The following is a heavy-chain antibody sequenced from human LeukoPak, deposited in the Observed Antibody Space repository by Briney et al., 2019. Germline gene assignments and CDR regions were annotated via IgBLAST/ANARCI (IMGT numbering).Heavy chain of an antibody. Sequence: GGSLRLSCAASGFTFSSYSMNWVRQAPGKGLEWVSFISSSSSTIYYADSVKGRFTISRDNSNNTLFLQMKSLRLEDTAVYFCARKSLWFKYYDYWGQGIWVTVSS. CDR1: GFTFSSYS. J-gene: IGHJ4*02. CDR3: ARKSLWFKYYDY. CDR2: ISSSSSTI. D-gene: IGHD2-21*01. V-gene: IGHV3-48*01.